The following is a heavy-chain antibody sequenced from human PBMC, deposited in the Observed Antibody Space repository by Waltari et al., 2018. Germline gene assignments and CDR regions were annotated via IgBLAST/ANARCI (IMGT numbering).Heavy chain of an antibody. V-gene: IGHV1-46*01. CDR2: IDPDGCGT. D-gene: IGHD6-13*01. CDR3: ARGRGTLGQLLVTY. Sequence: QVQLVQSGAEVERPGASVRISCKASGYTFTNYYVHWLRQDPGRGFVWLGIIDPDGCGTTYAPKFRDRLSLTRDTSTSVLYMALDNLNSDDSAIYFCARGRGTLGQLLVTYWGQGTQVLVSS. CDR1: GYTFTNYY. J-gene: IGHJ4*02.